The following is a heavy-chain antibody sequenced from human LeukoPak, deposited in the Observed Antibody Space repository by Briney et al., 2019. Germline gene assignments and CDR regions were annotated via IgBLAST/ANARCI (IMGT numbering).Heavy chain of an antibody. J-gene: IGHJ3*02. CDR1: GYTLTELS. CDR2: FDPEDGET. D-gene: IGHD2-15*01. V-gene: IGHV1-24*01. Sequence: ASVKVSCTVSGYTLTELSMHWVRQAPGKGLEWMGGFDPEDGETIYAQKFQGRVTTTEDTSTDTAYMELSSLRSEDTAVYYCATGFPNGRWVPVVAAIGAFDIWGQGTMVTVSS. CDR3: ATGFPNGRWVPVVAAIGAFDI.